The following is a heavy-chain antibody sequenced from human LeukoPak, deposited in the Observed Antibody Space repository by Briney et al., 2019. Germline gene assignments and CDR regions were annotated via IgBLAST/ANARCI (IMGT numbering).Heavy chain of an antibody. J-gene: IGHJ5*02. Sequence: SETLSLTCTVSGGSISSYYWSWIRQPPGKGLEWLGYISYSGGTNYIPSLKSRVTISIDTSKNQFSLKLRSVTAADTAVYYCARESTNWFDPWGQGTLVTVSS. V-gene: IGHV4-59*01. CDR3: ARESTNWFDP. CDR2: ISYSGGT. CDR1: GGSISSYY.